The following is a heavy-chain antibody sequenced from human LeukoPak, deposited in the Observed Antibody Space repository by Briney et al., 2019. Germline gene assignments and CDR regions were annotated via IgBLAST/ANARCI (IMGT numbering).Heavy chain of an antibody. D-gene: IGHD3-10*01. CDR3: ARAGGSGSYYDY. CDR1: GFTFSSYS. CDR2: ISSSSSYI. Sequence: GSLRLSCAASGFTFSSYSMNWVRQAPGKGLEWVSSISSSSSYIYYADSVKGRFTISRDNAKNSLYLQMNSLRAEDTAVYYCARAGGSGSYYDYWGQGTLVTVSS. J-gene: IGHJ4*02. V-gene: IGHV3-21*01.